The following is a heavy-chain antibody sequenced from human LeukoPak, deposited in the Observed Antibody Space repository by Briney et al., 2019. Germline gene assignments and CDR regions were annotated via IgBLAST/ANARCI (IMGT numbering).Heavy chain of an antibody. Sequence: GSLRLSCAASGFTFSNYWMTWVRQAPEKGLEWVANIKQDGSEKYYVDSVKGRFTISRDNAKNSLYLQVNSLRAEDTAVYYCVRDTGGSGSYPDYWGPGTLVTVSS. CDR2: IKQDGSEK. CDR1: GFTFSNYW. CDR3: VRDTGGSGSYPDY. V-gene: IGHV3-7*01. D-gene: IGHD1-26*01. J-gene: IGHJ4*02.